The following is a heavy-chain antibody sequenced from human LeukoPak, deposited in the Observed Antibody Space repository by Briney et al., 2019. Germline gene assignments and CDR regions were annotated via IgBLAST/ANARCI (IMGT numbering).Heavy chain of an antibody. J-gene: IGHJ4*02. CDR1: GFTFSDYY. D-gene: IGHD3-22*01. Sequence: GGSLRLSCAASGFTFSDYYMSWIRQAPGKGLEWLSYISSSSSYTNYADSVKGRFTISRDNAKNSLYLQMNSLRAEDTAVYYCASTSYYYDSSGYDGDYWGQGTLVTVSS. CDR3: ASTSYYYDSSGYDGDY. CDR2: ISSSSSYT. V-gene: IGHV3-11*03.